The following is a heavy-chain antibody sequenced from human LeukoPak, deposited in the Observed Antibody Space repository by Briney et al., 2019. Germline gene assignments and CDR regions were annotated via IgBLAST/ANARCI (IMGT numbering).Heavy chain of an antibody. D-gene: IGHD2-15*01. Sequence: SETLSLTCTVSGGSISSYYWSWIRQPPGKGLEWIGYIYYSGSTNYNPSLKSRVTISVDTSKSQFSLKLSSVTAADTAVYYCARHKVRVVAFDIWGQGTMVTVSS. J-gene: IGHJ3*02. CDR2: IYYSGST. CDR3: ARHKVRVVAFDI. CDR1: GGSISSYY. V-gene: IGHV4-59*08.